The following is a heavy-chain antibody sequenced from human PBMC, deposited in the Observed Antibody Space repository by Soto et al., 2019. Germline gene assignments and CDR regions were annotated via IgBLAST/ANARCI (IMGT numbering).Heavy chain of an antibody. D-gene: IGHD6-6*01. CDR3: ARGSSSYYDYGMDV. J-gene: IGHJ6*02. V-gene: IGHV4-30-4*01. CDR2: IFHSGNT. CDR1: GGSIRSGSYY. Sequence: KSSETLSLTCSVSGGSIRSGSYYWSWIRQHPGKALEWIGYIFHSGNTYYNPSLKSRVTMSVDTSKNQFSLRLTSVTAADTAVYFCARGSSSYYDYGMDVWGQGTTVTVSS.